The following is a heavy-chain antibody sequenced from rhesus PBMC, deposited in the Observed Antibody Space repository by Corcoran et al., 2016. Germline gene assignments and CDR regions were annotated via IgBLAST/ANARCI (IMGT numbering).Heavy chain of an antibody. Sequence: EVQLVQSGAEVKKPGASVKVSCKVSGYTYTELSMHWVRPAPGKGLEWMGGVDPVYGEIIHAEKFQARVTMTEDTATDTAYMELRSLRSEDTAVYYCASGYNWNYGIYYWGQGVLVTVSS. D-gene: IGHD1-26*01. J-gene: IGHJ4*01. CDR3: ASGYNWNYGIYY. CDR1: GYTYTELS. V-gene: IGHV1-156*01. CDR2: VDPVYGEI.